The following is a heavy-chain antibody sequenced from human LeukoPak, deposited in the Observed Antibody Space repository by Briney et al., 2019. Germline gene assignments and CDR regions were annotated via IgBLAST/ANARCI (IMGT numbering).Heavy chain of an antibody. V-gene: IGHV5-51*01. CDR1: GYSFINYW. CDR3: VRSQQLRFSDYGWFDP. J-gene: IGHJ5*02. D-gene: IGHD3-3*01. CDR2: IYPGDSDT. Sequence: GESLKISCKGSGYSFINYWIGWVRQMPGKGLEWMGIIYPGDSDTRYSPSFQGQVTISADKSISTAYLQWSSLKASDTAMYYCVRSQQLRFSDYGWFDPWGQGTLVSVPS.